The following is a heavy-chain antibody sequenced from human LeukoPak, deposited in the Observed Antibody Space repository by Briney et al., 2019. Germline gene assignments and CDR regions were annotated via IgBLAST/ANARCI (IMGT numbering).Heavy chain of an antibody. CDR1: GYSITSGYY. CDR2: IYYSGST. CDR3: ARDRGSYRFDY. D-gene: IGHD1-26*01. Sequence: SETLSLTRTVSGYSITSGYYWGWIRPPPGKGLEWIGSIYYSGSTYYSPSLKSRVTISVDTSENQFSLKLNSVTAADTAVYYCARDRGSYRFDYWGQGTLVTVSS. V-gene: IGHV4-38-2*02. J-gene: IGHJ4*02.